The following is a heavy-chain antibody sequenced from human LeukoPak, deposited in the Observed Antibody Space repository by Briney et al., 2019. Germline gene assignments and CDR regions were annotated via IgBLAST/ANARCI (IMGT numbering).Heavy chain of an antibody. Sequence: SETLSLTCAVSGSSISNYYWSWSRQPAGKGLEWIGLIHSNCSTNYNPSLKSRVTMSVDTSMNPFYLQLSPVTAADTAVYYCARGRYWSADICSVGDACDMWQRETVVCVS. CDR3: ARGRYWSADICSVGDACDM. D-gene: IGHD3-3*01. CDR1: GSSISNYY. CDR2: IHSNCST. J-gene: IGHJ3*02. V-gene: IGHV4-4*07.